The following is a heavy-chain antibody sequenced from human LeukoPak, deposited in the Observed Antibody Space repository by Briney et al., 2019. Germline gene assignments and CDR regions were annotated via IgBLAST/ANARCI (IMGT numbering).Heavy chain of an antibody. CDR2: FYRGGST. V-gene: IGHV3-66*01. CDR3: ARSQDGSGSYFYYFYIDV. J-gene: IGHJ6*03. Sequence: GGSLRLSCAASGFTVTSNYMSWVRQAPGNGLEWVSIFYRGGSTYYEDSVKGRFTVSRDNSKNILYLQMNSLRAEDTAVYYCARSQDGSGSYFYYFYIDVWGKGTTV. CDR1: GFTVTSNY. D-gene: IGHD3-10*01.